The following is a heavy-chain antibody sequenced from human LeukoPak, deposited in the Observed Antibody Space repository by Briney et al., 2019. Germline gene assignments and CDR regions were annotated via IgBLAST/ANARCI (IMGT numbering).Heavy chain of an antibody. CDR1: GYTFTMYY. Sequence: VASVKVSCKASGYTFTMYYLHWVRQAPGQGLEWMGMINPSDGATTYAQRFQGRVAMTRDTSISTAYMELSRLRPDDTAVYYCARDGPAQMVDFDYWGQGSQVTVSS. V-gene: IGHV1-46*01. J-gene: IGHJ4*02. CDR2: INPSDGAT. CDR3: ARDGPAQMVDFDY. D-gene: IGHD3-10*01.